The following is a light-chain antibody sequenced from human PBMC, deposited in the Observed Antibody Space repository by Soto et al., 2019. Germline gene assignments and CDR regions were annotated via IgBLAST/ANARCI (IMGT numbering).Light chain of an antibody. CDR3: QSYDSSLSGSVV. CDR1: SSNIGAGYN. Sequence: QAVVTQPTSVSWSPGQRVTISCTGSSSNIGAGYNVHWCQQLPGTAPKLLIYGNSNRPSGVPDRFSGSKSGTSASLAITGLQAEDEADYYCQSYDSSLSGSVVFGGGTKLTVL. V-gene: IGLV1-40*01. J-gene: IGLJ2*01. CDR2: GNS.